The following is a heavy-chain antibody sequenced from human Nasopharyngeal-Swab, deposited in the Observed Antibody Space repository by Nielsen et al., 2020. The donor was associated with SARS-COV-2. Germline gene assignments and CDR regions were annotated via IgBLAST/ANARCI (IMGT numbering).Heavy chain of an antibody. CDR3: ARDIVVVPAATVDY. CDR2: ISYDGSNK. CDR1: GFTFSSYA. D-gene: IGHD2-2*01. J-gene: IGHJ4*02. Sequence: GESLKISCAASGFTFSSYAMHWVRQAPGKGLEWVAVISYDGSNKYYADSVKGRFTISRDNSKNTLYLQMNSLRAEDTAVYYCARDIVVVPAATVDYWGQGTLVTVSS. V-gene: IGHV3-30-3*01.